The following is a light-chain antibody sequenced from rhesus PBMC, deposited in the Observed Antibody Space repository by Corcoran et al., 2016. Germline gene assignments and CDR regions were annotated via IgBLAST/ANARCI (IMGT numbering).Light chain of an antibody. V-gene: IGKV1-28*02. CDR2: AAS. CDR3: LQHKSYPLT. CDR1: QGISSY. Sequence: DIQMTQSPSSLSASVGDTVTITCRASQGISSYLNWFQQKPGKAPKLLIYAASSLESGVPSRFRGSGSGSDFTLTISSLQPEDFAVYYCLQHKSYPLTFGGGTKVELK. J-gene: IGKJ4*01.